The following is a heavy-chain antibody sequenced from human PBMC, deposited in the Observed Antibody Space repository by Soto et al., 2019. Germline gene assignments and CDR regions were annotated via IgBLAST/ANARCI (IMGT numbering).Heavy chain of an antibody. V-gene: IGHV4-34*01. Sequence: SETLSLTCAVYGGSFSGYYWSWIRQPPGKGLEWIGEINHSGSTNYNPSLKSRVTISVDTSKNQFSLKLSSVTAADTAVYYCARVHRLNGYSSGWYYYYGMDVWGQGTTVTVSS. CDR3: ARVHRLNGYSSGWYYYYGMDV. D-gene: IGHD6-19*01. CDR1: GGSFSGYY. CDR2: INHSGST. J-gene: IGHJ6*02.